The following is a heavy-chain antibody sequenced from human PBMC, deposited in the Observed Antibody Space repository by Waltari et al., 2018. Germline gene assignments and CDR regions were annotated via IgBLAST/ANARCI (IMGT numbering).Heavy chain of an antibody. V-gene: IGHV2-5*02. CDR3: VHRLESVISTSKYFHC. D-gene: IGHD2-21*01. CDR1: GFSLSASGAA. J-gene: IGHJ4*02. Sequence: QITLKESGPTLVKPTQTLTLTCTFSGFSLSASGAAVAWIRQPPGKALEWLALIYWDDDKRYSPSLKSRLTITKDTAKNQVVLTVTNVDPVDTATYYCVHRLESVISTSKYFHCWGQGTLVTVSS. CDR2: IYWDDDK.